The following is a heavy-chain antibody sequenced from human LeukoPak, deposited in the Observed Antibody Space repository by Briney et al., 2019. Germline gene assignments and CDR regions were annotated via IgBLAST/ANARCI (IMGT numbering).Heavy chain of an antibody. D-gene: IGHD6-6*01. CDR2: IYYSGST. CDR1: GGSISSYY. J-gene: IGHJ4*02. Sequence: PSETLSLTCTVSGGSISSYYWSWIRQPPGKGLEWIGYIYYSGSTNYNPSLKSRVTISVDTSKNQFSLKLSSVTAADTAVYYCARAPWEQLGNFDYWGQGTLVTVSS. V-gene: IGHV4-59*01. CDR3: ARAPWEQLGNFDY.